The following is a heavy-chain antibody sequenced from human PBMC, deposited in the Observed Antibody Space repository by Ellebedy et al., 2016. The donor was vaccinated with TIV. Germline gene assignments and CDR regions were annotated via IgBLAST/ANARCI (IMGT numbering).Heavy chain of an antibody. V-gene: IGHV3-21*01. Sequence: GGSLRLSCAASGLTFRSYSMNRVRQVPGKGLEWVSSISSSSSYIYYADSVKGRFTLSRDNAKNSLYLQMNSLRAEATAVYYCARQTWRYEMDVWGQGTMVTVSS. CDR1: GLTFRSYS. CDR3: ARQTWRYEMDV. J-gene: IGHJ6*02. CDR2: ISSSSSYI.